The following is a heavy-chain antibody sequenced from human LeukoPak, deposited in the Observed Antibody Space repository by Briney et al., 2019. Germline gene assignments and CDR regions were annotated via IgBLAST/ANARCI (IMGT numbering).Heavy chain of an antibody. CDR3: ARGPPPYCSGDSCYSFLYFHH. Sequence: SSVKDSCKASGYTFSSYDINEVRQASGQGLDGMGWMNPNSGNTGYAQKFQGRVTMTRSTSIRTAYMELTTLRSEDTAVYYCARGPPPYCSGDSCYSFLYFHHWGQGTLVTVSS. V-gene: IGHV1-8*01. J-gene: IGHJ1*01. CDR1: GYTFSSYD. D-gene: IGHD2-15*01. CDR2: MNPNSGNT.